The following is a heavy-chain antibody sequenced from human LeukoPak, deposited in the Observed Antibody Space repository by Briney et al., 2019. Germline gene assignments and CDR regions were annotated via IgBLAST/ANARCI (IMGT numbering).Heavy chain of an antibody. D-gene: IGHD3-22*01. J-gene: IGHJ4*02. Sequence: SVKVSCKASGGTFSNYAINWVRQAPGQGLEWMGGIIPIFGTANYAQKFQGRVTITADKPTSTVYMELNSLKSEDTAVYYCARGWDYDSGGRPTAYVYWGQGTLVTVSS. CDR1: GGTFSNYA. CDR3: ARGWDYDSGGRPTAYVY. V-gene: IGHV1-69*06. CDR2: IIPIFGTA.